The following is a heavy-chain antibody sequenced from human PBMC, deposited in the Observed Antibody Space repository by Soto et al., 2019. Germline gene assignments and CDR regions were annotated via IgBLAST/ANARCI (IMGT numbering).Heavy chain of an antibody. CDR2: ISYDGSNK. CDR1: GFTFSSYA. D-gene: IGHD3-3*01. CDR3: ARGAPAGFLEWFLRVGDY. J-gene: IGHJ4*02. Sequence: QVQLVESGGGVVQPGRSLRLSCAASGFTFSSYAMHWVRQAPGKGLEWVAVISYDGSNKYYAESVKGRFTISRDNSKNTLYLQMNSLRAEDTAVYYGARGAPAGFLEWFLRVGDYWGQGTLVTVSS. V-gene: IGHV3-30-3*01.